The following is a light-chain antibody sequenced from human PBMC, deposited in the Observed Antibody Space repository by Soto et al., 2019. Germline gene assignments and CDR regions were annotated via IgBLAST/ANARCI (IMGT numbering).Light chain of an antibody. CDR1: QNVNNF. Sequence: EIVMTQSPATLSLSPGERATFSCRASQNVNNFLAWYQQKPGQAPRLLIYDASNRATGIPARFSGSGPGTDFTLTISSLESEDFAIYYCQQRSNWPTFGQGTRLEIK. J-gene: IGKJ5*01. CDR2: DAS. CDR3: QQRSNWPT. V-gene: IGKV3-11*01.